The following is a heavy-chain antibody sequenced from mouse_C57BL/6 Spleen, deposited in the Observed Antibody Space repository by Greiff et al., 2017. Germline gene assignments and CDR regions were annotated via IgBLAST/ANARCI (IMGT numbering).Heavy chain of an antibody. CDR3: TRKVWFDY. J-gene: IGHJ2*01. CDR2: IDPETGGT. Sequence: QVQLKESGAELVRPGASVTLSCKASGYTFTDYEMHWVKQTPVHGLEWIGAIDPETGGTAYSQKFKGKAILTADKSSSTDYMELRSLTSEDSAVYYCTRKVWFDYWGQGTTLTVSS. CDR1: GYTFTDYE. V-gene: IGHV1-15*01.